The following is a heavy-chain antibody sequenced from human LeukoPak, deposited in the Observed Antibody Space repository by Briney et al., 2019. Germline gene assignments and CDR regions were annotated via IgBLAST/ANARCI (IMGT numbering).Heavy chain of an antibody. CDR2: IIPIFGTA. CDR3: ASLPFGVVTSFDY. Sequence: GASVKVSCKASGGTFSSYAISWVRQAPGQGLEWMGGIIPIFGTANYAQKFQGRVTITADESTSTAYMELSSLRSEDTAVYYCASLPFGVVTSFDYWGQGTLVTVPS. D-gene: IGHD3-3*01. V-gene: IGHV1-69*13. J-gene: IGHJ4*02. CDR1: GGTFSSYA.